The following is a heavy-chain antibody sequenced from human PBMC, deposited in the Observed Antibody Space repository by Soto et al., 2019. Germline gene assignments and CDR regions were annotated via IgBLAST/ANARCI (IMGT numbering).Heavy chain of an antibody. CDR3: ARSGGIAARTGYYYYMDV. D-gene: IGHD6-6*01. CDR1: GGSISSYY. Sequence: PSETLSLTCTVSGGSISSYYWSWIRQPPGKGLEWIGYIYYSGSTNYNPSLKSRVTISVDTSKNQFSLKLSSVTAADTAVYYCARSGGIAARTGYYYYMDVWGKGTTVTVSS. CDR2: IYYSGST. V-gene: IGHV4-59*01. J-gene: IGHJ6*03.